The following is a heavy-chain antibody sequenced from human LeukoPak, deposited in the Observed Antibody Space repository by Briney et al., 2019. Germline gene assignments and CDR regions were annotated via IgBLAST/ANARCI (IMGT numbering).Heavy chain of an antibody. CDR1: GGSISSGSYY. CDR2: IYTSGST. Sequence: SQTLSLTCTVSGGSISSGSYYWSWIRQPAGKGLEWIGRIYTSGSTNYNPSLKSRVTISVDTSKNQFSLKLSSVTAADTAVYYCAREQDVVVTATYMDVWGKGTTVTVSS. J-gene: IGHJ6*03. CDR3: AREQDVVVTATYMDV. D-gene: IGHD2-21*02. V-gene: IGHV4-61*02.